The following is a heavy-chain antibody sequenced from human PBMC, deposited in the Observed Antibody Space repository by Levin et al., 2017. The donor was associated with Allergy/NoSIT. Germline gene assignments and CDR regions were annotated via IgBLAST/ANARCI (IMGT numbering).Heavy chain of an antibody. V-gene: IGHV1-2*02. CDR1: GYTVTGYY. J-gene: IGHJ4*02. CDR3: ANRGGGSGSYNPLDN. D-gene: IGHD3-10*01. Sequence: EASVKVSCKASGYTVTGYYLHWVRQAPGQGLEWMGWINLNTGGTNYAQKFQGRVTMTSDTSISTAYMDLSSLRSDDTAVYYCANRGGGSGSYNPLDNWGQGTLVTVSS. CDR2: INLNTGGT.